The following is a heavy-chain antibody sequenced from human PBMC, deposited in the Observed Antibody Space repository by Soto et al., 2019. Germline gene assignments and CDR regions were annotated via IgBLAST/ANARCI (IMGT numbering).Heavy chain of an antibody. CDR3: AKEGNRVRGPDS. CDR2: ISGTGGST. Sequence: EVQLLESGGGLVQPGGSLRLSCAASGFTFSNYVLSWVRQAPGKGLEWVSAISGTGGSTYYADSVKGRFTISRDNSKNTLYVQMNSLRAEDTAVYYCAKEGNRVRGPDSWGQGTLVTVSS. D-gene: IGHD3-10*01. CDR1: GFTFSNYV. V-gene: IGHV3-23*01. J-gene: IGHJ5*01.